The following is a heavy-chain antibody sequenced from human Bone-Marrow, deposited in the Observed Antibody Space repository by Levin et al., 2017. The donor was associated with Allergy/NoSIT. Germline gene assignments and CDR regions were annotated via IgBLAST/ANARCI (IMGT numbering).Heavy chain of an antibody. Sequence: GESLKISCAASGFTFSSYAMSWVRQAPGKGLEWVSVISGSGSSTYYADSVKGRFTISRDNSKDTLYLQMNSLRVEDTAVYYCARRNDGFDYWGQGTLVTVSS. J-gene: IGHJ4*02. CDR2: ISGSGSST. V-gene: IGHV3-23*01. CDR3: ARRNDGFDY. D-gene: IGHD1-1*01. CDR1: GFTFSSYA.